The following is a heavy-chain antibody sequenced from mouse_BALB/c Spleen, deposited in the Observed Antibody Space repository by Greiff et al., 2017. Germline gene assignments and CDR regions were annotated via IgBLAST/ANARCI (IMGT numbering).Heavy chain of an antibody. Sequence: VQLQQPGAELVRPGASVKLSCKASGYTFTSYWINWVKQRPGQGLEWIGNIYPSDSYTNYNQKFKDKATLTVDKSSSTAYMQLSSPTSEDSAVYYCTHGGAMDYWGQGTSVTVSS. CDR3: THGGAMDY. V-gene: IGHV1-69*02. J-gene: IGHJ4*01. CDR1: GYTFTSYW. CDR2: IYPSDSYT.